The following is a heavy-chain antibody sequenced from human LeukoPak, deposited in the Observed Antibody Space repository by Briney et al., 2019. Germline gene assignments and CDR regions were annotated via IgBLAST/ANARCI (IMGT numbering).Heavy chain of an antibody. CDR3: ANNLYCASASCL. J-gene: IGHJ4*02. D-gene: IGHD2-2*01. CDR1: GFIFSDYT. V-gene: IGHV3-21*01. Sequence: PGGSLRLSCAASGFIFSDYTMNWVRQAPGKGMEWVSSISPDSSYIFYADSVKGRFTISRDNAKNSLYLQMNSLRVEDTATYYCANNLYCASASCLWGQGTLVPVSS. CDR2: ISPDSSYI.